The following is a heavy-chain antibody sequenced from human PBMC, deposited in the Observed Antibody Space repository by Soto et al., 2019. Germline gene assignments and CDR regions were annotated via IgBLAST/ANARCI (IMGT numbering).Heavy chain of an antibody. D-gene: IGHD3-10*01. CDR2: ISAYNGNT. CDR3: ARDQSYYGSGVIEGYYYYMDV. V-gene: IGHV1-18*01. Sequence: ASVKVSCKASGYTFTSYGISWVRQAPGQGLEWMGWISAYNGNTNYAQKLQGRVTMTTDTSTSTAYMELRSLRSDDTAVYYCARDQSYYGSGVIEGYYYYMDVWGKGTTVTVSS. CDR1: GYTFTSYG. J-gene: IGHJ6*03.